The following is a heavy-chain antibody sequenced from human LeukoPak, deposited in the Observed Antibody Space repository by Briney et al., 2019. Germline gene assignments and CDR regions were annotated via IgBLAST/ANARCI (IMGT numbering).Heavy chain of an antibody. D-gene: IGHD6-13*01. V-gene: IGHV4-34*01. Sequence: PSETLSLTCAVYGGSFSGYYWSWIRQPPGKGLEWIGEINHSGSTNYNPSLKSRVTISVNTSKNQFSLKLSSVTAADTAVYYCARAEYSSSHDDRAEYFQHWGQGTLVTVSS. CDR2: INHSGST. J-gene: IGHJ1*01. CDR1: GGSFSGYY. CDR3: ARAEYSSSHDDRAEYFQH.